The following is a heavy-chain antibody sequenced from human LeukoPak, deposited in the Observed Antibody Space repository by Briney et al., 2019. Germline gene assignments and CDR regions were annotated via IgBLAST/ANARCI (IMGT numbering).Heavy chain of an antibody. J-gene: IGHJ3*02. Sequence: PGRALRLSCAASGFTISSYGMHWVRQAPGKGLEWVAVISYDGSNKYYADSVKGRFTISRDNSKNTLYLQMNSLRAEDTAVYYCVSLRRLDYAEAFDIWGQGTMVTVSS. V-gene: IGHV3-30*03. D-gene: IGHD4-17*01. CDR3: VSLRRLDYAEAFDI. CDR2: ISYDGSNK. CDR1: GFTISSYG.